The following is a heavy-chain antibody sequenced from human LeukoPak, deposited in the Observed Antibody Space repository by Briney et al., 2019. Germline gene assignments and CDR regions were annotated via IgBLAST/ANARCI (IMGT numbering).Heavy chain of an antibody. V-gene: IGHV2-26*01. CDR2: IFSNDEK. CDR1: GFSLSNARMG. Sequence: SGPTLVKPTETLTLTCTVSGFSLSNARMGVSWIRQPPGEALEWLAHIFSNDEKSYSTSLKSRLTISKDTSKSRVVLTMTNMDPVDTATYYCARMGGGVAVAGTVIGYYFDYWGQGTLVAVSS. CDR3: ARMGGGVAVAGTVIGYYFDY. J-gene: IGHJ4*02. D-gene: IGHD6-19*01.